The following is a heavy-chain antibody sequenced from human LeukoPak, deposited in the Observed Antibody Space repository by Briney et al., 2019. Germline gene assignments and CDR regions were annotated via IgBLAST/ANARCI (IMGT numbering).Heavy chain of an antibody. CDR2: INPSSGGT. V-gene: IGHV1-2*02. CDR3: ARIWGPTSESYFQH. Sequence: ASVKVSCKASGYTFTDYGIHWVRQAPGQGLEWMGWINPSSGGTAYAQKFQGRVTMTTDTSIITAYMEMNRLTSDDTAVYYCARIWGPTSESYFQHWGQGTPVTVSS. D-gene: IGHD3-10*01. CDR1: GYTFTDYG. J-gene: IGHJ1*01.